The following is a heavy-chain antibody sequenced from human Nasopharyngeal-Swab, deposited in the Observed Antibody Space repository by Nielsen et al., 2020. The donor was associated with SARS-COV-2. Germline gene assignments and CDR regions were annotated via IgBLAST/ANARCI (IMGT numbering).Heavy chain of an antibody. CDR2: TYYRSKWYN. J-gene: IGHJ6*03. CDR1: GDSVSSSSAA. V-gene: IGHV6-1*01. Sequence: QTPSLTRAISGDSVSSSSAAWNWIRQSPSRGLEWLGRTYYRSKWYNDYAVSVKSRITINPDTPKNQFSLHLNSVTPEDTAVYYCARTRGAYGDYYYYYYTDVWGKGTTVTVSS. D-gene: IGHD4-17*01. CDR3: ARTRGAYGDYYYYYYTDV.